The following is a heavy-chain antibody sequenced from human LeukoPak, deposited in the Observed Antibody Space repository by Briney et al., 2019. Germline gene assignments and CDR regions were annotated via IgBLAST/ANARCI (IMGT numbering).Heavy chain of an antibody. Sequence: SETLSLTCAVYGGSFSGYYWSWIRQPPGKGLEWIGEINHSGSTNYNPSLKSRVTISVDTSKNQFSLKLSSVTAADTAVYYCARGTVAEQLGCFDPWGQGTLVTVSS. CDR1: GGSFSGYY. J-gene: IGHJ5*02. CDR2: INHSGST. V-gene: IGHV4-34*01. CDR3: ARGTVAEQLGCFDP. D-gene: IGHD6-13*01.